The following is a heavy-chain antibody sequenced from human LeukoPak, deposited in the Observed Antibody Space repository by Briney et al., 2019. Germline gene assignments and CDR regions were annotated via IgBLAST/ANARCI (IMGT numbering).Heavy chain of an antibody. D-gene: IGHD2-2*01. J-gene: IGHJ3*02. CDR2: MNPNSGNT. CDR1: GYTFTSYD. CDR3: ARGGGDIVVVPAATGDAFDI. Sequence: ASVKVSCKASGYTFTSYDINWVRQATGQGLEWMGWMNPNSGNTGYAQKFQGRVTITMDESTSTAYMELSSLRSEDTAVYYCARGGGDIVVVPAATGDAFDIWGQGTMVTVSS. V-gene: IGHV1-8*01.